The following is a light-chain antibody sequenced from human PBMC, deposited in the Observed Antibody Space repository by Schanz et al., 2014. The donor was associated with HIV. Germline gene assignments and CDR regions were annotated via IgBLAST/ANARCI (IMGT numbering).Light chain of an antibody. CDR3: SSYTSSSTLV. V-gene: IGLV2-14*03. J-gene: IGLJ2*01. CDR1: SNDIGGYNH. CDR2: DVS. Sequence: QSALTQPASVSGAPGQSITISCPGTSNDIGGYNHPPRYQQHPGKAPKLMIYDVSNRPSGVSNRFSGSKSGNTASLTISGLQAEDEADYYCSSYTSSSTLVFGGGTKLTVL.